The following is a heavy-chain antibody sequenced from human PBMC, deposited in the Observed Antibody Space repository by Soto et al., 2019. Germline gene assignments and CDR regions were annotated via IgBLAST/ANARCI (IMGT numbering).Heavy chain of an antibody. D-gene: IGHD6-13*01. CDR2: INAYNGNT. CDR3: ARVAAAGLNDC. J-gene: IGHJ4*02. V-gene: IGHV1-18*01. Sequence: QVQLVQSGAEVKKPGASVKVSCKASGYTFTNYGISWVRQAPGQGLEWMGWINAYNGNTKSAQKLQGRVTLTTDTSTSTAYMELRSLRSDDTAVYYCARVAAAGLNDCWGQGTLVTVSS. CDR1: GYTFTNYG.